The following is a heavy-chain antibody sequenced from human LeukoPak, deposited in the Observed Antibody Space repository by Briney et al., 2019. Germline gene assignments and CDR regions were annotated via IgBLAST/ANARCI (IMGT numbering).Heavy chain of an antibody. CDR2: ISSSGSTI. V-gene: IGHV3-11*04. Sequence: GGSLRLSCAASGFTVSGSFMSWIRQAPGKGLEWVSYISSSGSTIYYADSVKGRFTISRDSAKNSLYLQMNSLRAEDTAVYYCARDHYWFDPWGQGTLVTVSS. CDR1: GFTVSGSF. CDR3: ARDHYWFDP. J-gene: IGHJ5*02.